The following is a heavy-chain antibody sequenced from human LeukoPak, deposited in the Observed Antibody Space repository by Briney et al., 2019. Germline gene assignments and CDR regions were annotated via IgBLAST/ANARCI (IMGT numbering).Heavy chain of an antibody. CDR3: ARGYSSLDP. V-gene: IGHV3-23*01. J-gene: IGHJ5*02. D-gene: IGHD6-19*01. Sequence: GGSLRLSCAASGFTFSSYAMSWVRQAPGKGLEWVSGISSTGGSTYYADSVKGRFTIPRDNSKNTLYLQMNSLTAEDTAVYYCARGYSSLDPWGQGTLVTVSS. CDR2: ISSTGGST. CDR1: GFTFSSYA.